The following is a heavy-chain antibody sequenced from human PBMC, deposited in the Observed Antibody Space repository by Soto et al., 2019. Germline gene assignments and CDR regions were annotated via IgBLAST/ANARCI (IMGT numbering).Heavy chain of an antibody. CDR1: GFTFSNYA. V-gene: IGHV3-23*01. CDR3: ARDERIAVAGTDT. J-gene: IGHJ5*02. CDR2: ISGPGGST. Sequence: EVQLLESGGGLVQPGGSLRLSCAASGFTFSNYAMTWVRQAAGKGLEWVSSISGPGGSTYYADSVQDRFTISRDNSKNTLFLQMHSLRAEDTALYYCARDERIAVAGTDTWGQGILVTVTS. D-gene: IGHD6-19*01.